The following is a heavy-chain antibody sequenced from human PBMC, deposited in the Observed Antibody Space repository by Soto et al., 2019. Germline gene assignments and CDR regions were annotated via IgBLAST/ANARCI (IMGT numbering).Heavy chain of an antibody. CDR1: GYTFTKYD. CDR2: ISPNSGRP. V-gene: IGHV1-18*04. Sequence: ASVKVSCKASGYTFTKYDISWVRQAPGQGLEWLGLISPNSGRPSYAQKFEGRVTMATDTSTTTAYLELRSLRSDDTAVYYCVRQYYDFWTDYPDFDYWGQGTLVTVSS. J-gene: IGHJ4*02. CDR3: VRQYYDFWTDYPDFDY. D-gene: IGHD3-3*01.